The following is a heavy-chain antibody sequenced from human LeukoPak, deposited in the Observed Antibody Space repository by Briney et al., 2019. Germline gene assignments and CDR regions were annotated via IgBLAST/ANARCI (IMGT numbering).Heavy chain of an antibody. CDR2: FSTSRST. Sequence: SSETLSLSCTVSGVSISSYYCSWIRQPPAKGLEWIGYFSTSRSTDYSPSLKSRVTISVDRSKNQCSLNLRSVTAADTAVYYCARHDEGSGWYRSYIDLWGRGTLVIVSS. CDR1: GVSISSYY. D-gene: IGHD6-19*01. J-gene: IGHJ2*01. V-gene: IGHV4-4*09. CDR3: ARHDEGSGWYRSYIDL.